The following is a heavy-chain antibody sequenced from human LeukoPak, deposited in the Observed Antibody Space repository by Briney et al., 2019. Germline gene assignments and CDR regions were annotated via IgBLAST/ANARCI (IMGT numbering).Heavy chain of an antibody. Sequence: SETLSLTCAVYGGSFSGYYWSWIRQPPGKGLEWIGEINHSGSTYYNPSLKSRVTISVDTSKNQFSLKLSSVTAADTAVYYCAGWVRYFASGGYYYYYGMDVWGQGTTVTVSS. V-gene: IGHV4-34*01. D-gene: IGHD3-9*01. J-gene: IGHJ6*02. CDR1: GGSFSGYY. CDR3: AGWVRYFASGGYYYYYGMDV. CDR2: INHSGST.